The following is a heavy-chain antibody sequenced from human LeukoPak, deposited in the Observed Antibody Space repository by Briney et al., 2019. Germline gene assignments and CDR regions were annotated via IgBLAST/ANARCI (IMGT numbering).Heavy chain of an antibody. CDR3: ARSLWPEDY. Sequence: GRALRLSCEASGFTFSDYAMHWVRQAPGKGLEWVANIKQDGSEKNYVDSVKGRFTISRDNAKTSLYLQMNSLRAEDTAVYYCARSLWPEDYWGQGTLVTVSS. D-gene: IGHD5-18*01. V-gene: IGHV3-7*01. CDR1: GFTFSDYA. CDR2: IKQDGSEK. J-gene: IGHJ4*02.